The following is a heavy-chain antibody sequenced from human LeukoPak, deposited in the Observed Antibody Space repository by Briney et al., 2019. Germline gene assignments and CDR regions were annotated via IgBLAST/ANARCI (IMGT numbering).Heavy chain of an antibody. CDR2: ISGSAGST. CDR1: GFTFSSYA. J-gene: IGHJ4*02. V-gene: IGHV3-23*01. D-gene: IGHD6-13*01. Sequence: GGSLRLSCAASGFTFSSYAMSWVRQAPGKGLEWVSAISGSAGSTYYADSVKGRFTISRDNSKNTLYLQMNSLRAEDTAVYYCAKDLARYSSSWYYFDYWGQGTLVTVSS. CDR3: AKDLARYSSSWYYFDY.